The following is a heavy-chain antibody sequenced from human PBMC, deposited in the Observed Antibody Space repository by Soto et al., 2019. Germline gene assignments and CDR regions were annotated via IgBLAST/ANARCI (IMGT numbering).Heavy chain of an antibody. J-gene: IGHJ5*02. CDR3: ASGLVVEAAIVFLEFAP. CDR1: GGSFSGYY. CDR2: INHSGST. V-gene: IGHV4-34*01. Sequence: PSETLSLTSAVYGGSFSGYYWSWIRQPPGKGLEWIGEINHSGSTNYNPSLKSRVTISVDTSKNQFSLKLSSVPAADTAVYYCASGLVVEAAIVFLEFAPWGQGTLVTV. D-gene: IGHD2-2*02.